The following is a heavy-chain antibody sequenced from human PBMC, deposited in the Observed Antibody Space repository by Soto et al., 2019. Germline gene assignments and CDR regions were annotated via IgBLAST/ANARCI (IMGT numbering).Heavy chain of an antibody. CDR2: LSRSGGAT. Sequence: EVRLLESGGGLEQPGGSLTLSCTASGFNTRYYSMSWVRQTPGKGLEWVAALSRSGGATYYAYSVRGRFTTCRDASKATLFLQMRNLRAEDTAIYYCSKGEMSTIRNSFDPWGEGTLVTVS. J-gene: IGHJ5*02. D-gene: IGHD1-1*01. V-gene: IGHV3-23*01. CDR1: GFNTRYYS. CDR3: SKGEMSTIRNSFDP.